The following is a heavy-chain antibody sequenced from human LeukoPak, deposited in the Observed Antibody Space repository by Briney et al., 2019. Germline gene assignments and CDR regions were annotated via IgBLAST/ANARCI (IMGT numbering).Heavy chain of an antibody. CDR3: ARDYCSSTSCYTGFDY. CDR2: ISSSSSYI. Sequence: GGSLRLSCAASGFTFSSYAMSWVRQAPGKGLEWVSSISSSSSYIYYADSVKGRFTISRDNAKNSLYLQMNSLRAEDTAVYYCARDYCSSTSCYTGFDYWGQGTLVTVSS. D-gene: IGHD2-2*02. V-gene: IGHV3-21*01. J-gene: IGHJ4*02. CDR1: GFTFSSYA.